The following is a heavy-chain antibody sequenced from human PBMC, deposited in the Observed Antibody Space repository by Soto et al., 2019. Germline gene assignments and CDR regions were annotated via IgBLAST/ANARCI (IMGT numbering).Heavy chain of an antibody. Sequence: PSETLSLTCAVYGGSFSGYYWSWIRQPPGKGLEWIGEINHSGSTNYNPSLKSRVTISVDTSKNQFPLKLSSVTAADTAVYYCARTYYYGSGSLYYFDYWGQGTLVTVSS. CDR3: ARTYYYGSGSLYYFDY. CDR2: INHSGST. CDR1: GGSFSGYY. J-gene: IGHJ4*02. V-gene: IGHV4-34*01. D-gene: IGHD3-10*01.